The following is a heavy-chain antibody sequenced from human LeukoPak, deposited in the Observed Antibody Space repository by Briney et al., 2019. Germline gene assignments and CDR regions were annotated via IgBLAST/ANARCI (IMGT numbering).Heavy chain of an antibody. Sequence: GRSLRLSCAASGFTFDDYAMHWVRQAPGKGLEWVSAISGSGGSTFYADSVKGRFTMSRDNSKNTLYLQMNSLRAEDTAVYYCAKEASYCTNGVCYSRIFDTWGQGTLVTVSS. D-gene: IGHD2-8*01. CDR1: GFTFDDYA. CDR2: ISGSGGST. CDR3: AKEASYCTNGVCYSRIFDT. V-gene: IGHV3-23*01. J-gene: IGHJ5*02.